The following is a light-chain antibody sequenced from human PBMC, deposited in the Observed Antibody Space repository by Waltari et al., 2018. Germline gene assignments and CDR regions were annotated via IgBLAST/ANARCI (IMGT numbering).Light chain of an antibody. CDR1: SSNIGSYNF. V-gene: IGLV2-23*02. CDR2: EVT. CDR3: CSYTLGGSYYV. Sequence: QSVLTQPPSVSAAPGQSVTISCPGSSSNIGSYNFFSWYQQHPDKAPQLIISEVTRRPSGVSNRFSGSKSGNTASLTISGLQPEDEAEYFCCSYTLGGSYYVFGTGTKVAVL. J-gene: IGLJ1*01.